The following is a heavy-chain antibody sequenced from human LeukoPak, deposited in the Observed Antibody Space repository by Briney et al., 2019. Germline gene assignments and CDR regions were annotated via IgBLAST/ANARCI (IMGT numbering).Heavy chain of an antibody. Sequence: PGGSLRLPCTASGFPFSDFYMAWIRQSPGKGLECIAYISSGGTTTSYAGSVRGRFTISRDNAENVLYLQMNSLRAEDTAVYYCAKGPSNQLLDYWGQGTLVTVSS. J-gene: IGHJ4*02. V-gene: IGHV3-11*04. CDR2: ISSGGTTT. D-gene: IGHD2-2*01. CDR3: AKGPSNQLLDY. CDR1: GFPFSDFY.